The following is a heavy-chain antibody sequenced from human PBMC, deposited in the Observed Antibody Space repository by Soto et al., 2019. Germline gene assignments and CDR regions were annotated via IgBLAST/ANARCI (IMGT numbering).Heavy chain of an antibody. D-gene: IGHD5-18*01. V-gene: IGHV1-69*13. CDR3: ARGAHIQLNGSHFDY. CDR1: GGTFSSYA. CDR2: IIPIFGTA. Sequence: GASVKVSCKASGGTFSSYAISWVRQAPGQGLEWMGGIIPIFGTANYAQKFQGRVTITADESTSTAYMELSSLRSEDTAVYYCARGAHIQLNGSHFDYWGQGTLVTVS. J-gene: IGHJ4*02.